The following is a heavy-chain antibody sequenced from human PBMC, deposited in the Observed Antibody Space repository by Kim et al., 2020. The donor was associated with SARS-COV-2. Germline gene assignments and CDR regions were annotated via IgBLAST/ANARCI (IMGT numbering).Heavy chain of an antibody. V-gene: IGHV3-13*04. CDR1: GFTFGGHY. J-gene: IGHJ6*02. D-gene: IGHD2-8*02. Sequence: GGSLRLSCAASGFTFGGHYMHWVRQVTGKGLEWVAAIGTDGVTVYAASLKGRIIISREDGENSLFLQMDSMRVGDAANDYCARGIYLWLGVDVWGQGTTVTVSS. CDR3: ARGIYLWLGVDV. CDR2: IGTDGVT.